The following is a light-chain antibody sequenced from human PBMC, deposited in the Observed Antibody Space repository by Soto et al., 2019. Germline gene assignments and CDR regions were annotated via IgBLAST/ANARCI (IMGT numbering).Light chain of an antibody. J-gene: IGLJ2*01. CDR1: SSDVGGYDY. Sequence: QSVLTQPPSASGSPGQSVTISCTGTSSDVGGYDYVSWYQQHPGKAPKLILYEVNKRPSGVPDRFSGSKSGNTASLTVSGLQAEDEADYYCSSYAGSKNSVFGGGTKVTVL. CDR2: EVN. V-gene: IGLV2-8*01. CDR3: SSYAGSKNSV.